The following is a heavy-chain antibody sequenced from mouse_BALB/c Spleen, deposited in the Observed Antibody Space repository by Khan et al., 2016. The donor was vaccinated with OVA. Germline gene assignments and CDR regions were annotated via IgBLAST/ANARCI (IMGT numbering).Heavy chain of an antibody. CDR3: SSSRYWSWFAS. Sequence: EVELVESGGGLVQPGGSRKLSCAASGFTFSSFGMHWIRQAPEKGLEWVAYISSGSYTIYYADTVKGRFTISRDNPKNTLLLQMTSLRSEDTAMNYGSSSRYWSWFASWGQGTLVTVAA. CDR1: GFTFSSFG. J-gene: IGHJ3*01. D-gene: IGHD2-12*01. CDR2: ISSGSYTI. V-gene: IGHV5-17*02.